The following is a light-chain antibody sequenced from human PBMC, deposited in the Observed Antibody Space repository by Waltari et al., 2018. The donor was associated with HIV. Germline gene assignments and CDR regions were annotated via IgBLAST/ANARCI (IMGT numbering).Light chain of an antibody. CDR3: ATWDDSLNGWV. V-gene: IGLV1-44*01. CDR1: SSNIATNT. Sequence: QSVLTQPPSASGTPGQRVTISCSGSSSNIATNTENWYQQPPGTAPKLLIYTNNQRPSGVPARFSGSKSGTSASLAISGLQSDDDADYYCATWDDSLNGWVFGGGTRLTVL. CDR2: TNN. J-gene: IGLJ3*02.